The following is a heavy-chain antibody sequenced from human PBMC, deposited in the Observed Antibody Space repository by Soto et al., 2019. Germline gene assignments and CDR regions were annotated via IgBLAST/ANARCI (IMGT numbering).Heavy chain of an antibody. CDR2: IIPILGIA. CDR3: ARESDESDNWNDMNPYYFDY. D-gene: IGHD1-20*01. J-gene: IGHJ4*02. CDR1: GGTFSSYT. V-gene: IGHV1-69*04. Sequence: GASVKVSCKASGGTFSSYTISWVRQAPGQGLEWMGRIIPILGIANYAQKFQGRVTITADKSTSTAYMELSSLRSEDTAVYYCARESDESDNWNDMNPYYFDYWGQGTLVTVSS.